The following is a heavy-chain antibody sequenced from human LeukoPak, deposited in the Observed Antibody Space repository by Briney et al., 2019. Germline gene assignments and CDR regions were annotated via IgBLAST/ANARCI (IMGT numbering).Heavy chain of an antibody. CDR1: GGSISSSSYY. CDR2: IYYSGST. Sequence: SETLSLTCTVSGGSISSSSYYWGWIRQPPGKGLEWIGSIYYSGSTYYNPSLKSRVTISVDTSKNQFSLKLSSVTAADMAVYYCARDSNPFDYWGQGTLVTVSS. D-gene: IGHD4-11*01. CDR3: ARDSNPFDY. J-gene: IGHJ4*02. V-gene: IGHV4-39*07.